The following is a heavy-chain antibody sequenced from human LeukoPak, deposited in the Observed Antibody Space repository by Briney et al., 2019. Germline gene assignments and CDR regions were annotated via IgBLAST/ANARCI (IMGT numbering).Heavy chain of an antibody. V-gene: IGHV3-74*01. Sequence: PGGSLRLSCVTSGFSFSNYWMHWVRQAPGKGLVWVSRINSAGNSTSYADSVKGRFTISRDNAKNTLYLQMKSLRDEDTAVYYCARAQAVAGTGGFDPWGQGTLVTVS. J-gene: IGHJ5*02. CDR3: ARAQAVAGTGGFDP. CDR1: GFSFSNYW. D-gene: IGHD6-19*01. CDR2: INSAGNST.